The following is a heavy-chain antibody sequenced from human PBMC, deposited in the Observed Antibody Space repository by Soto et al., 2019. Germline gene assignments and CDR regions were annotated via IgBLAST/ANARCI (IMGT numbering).Heavy chain of an antibody. CDR2: IYYSGST. J-gene: IGHJ4*02. D-gene: IGHD6-19*01. CDR1: GGSISSSSDY. CDR3: ARDSYSSGWYDY. V-gene: IGHV4-39*07. Sequence: SETLSLTCTVSGGSISSSSDYWGWIRQPPGKGRDWIGSIYYSGSTYYNPTIKTRVTISVDRSKKQFSLKLSSVTAADTAVYYCARDSYSSGWYDYWGQGTLVTVSS.